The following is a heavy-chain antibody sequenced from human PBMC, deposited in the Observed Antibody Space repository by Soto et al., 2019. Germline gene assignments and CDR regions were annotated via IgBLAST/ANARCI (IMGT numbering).Heavy chain of an antibody. CDR3: VRDRRLRGHRFDI. Sequence: EVQLVESGGGLVQPGGSLRLSCVASGFTFSDSWMHWVRQAPGKGLMWVSRISFDGTATTSADSVRGRFIISRDNAKNTLFLQMNHLRADETAMYYCVRDRRLRGHRFDIWGQGTFVTVSS. D-gene: IGHD2-21*02. CDR1: GFTFSDSW. CDR2: ISFDGTAT. J-gene: IGHJ3*02. V-gene: IGHV3-74*03.